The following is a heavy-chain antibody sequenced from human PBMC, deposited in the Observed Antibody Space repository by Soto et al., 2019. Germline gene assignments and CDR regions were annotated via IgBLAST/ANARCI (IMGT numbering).Heavy chain of an antibody. D-gene: IGHD2-21*01. V-gene: IGHV4-39*01. J-gene: IGHJ5*02. Sequence: SETLSLTCTVSGGSIVYSNYYWGWIRQPPGKALEWIGTIYYSGSTYYNPSLKSRVTMSVDTSKNQFSLKLTSVAAADTAVYYCAKLVVPTSSWFDPWGQGTLVTVSS. CDR2: IYYSGST. CDR3: AKLVVPTSSWFDP. CDR1: GGSIVYSNYY.